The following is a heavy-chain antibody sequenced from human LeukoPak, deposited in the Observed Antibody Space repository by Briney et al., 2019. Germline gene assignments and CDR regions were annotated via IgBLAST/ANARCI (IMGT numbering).Heavy chain of an antibody. CDR2: IKSKTDGGTT. CDR3: TTDSGTPDAFDI. V-gene: IGHV3-15*01. CDR1: GFTFSNAW. D-gene: IGHD3-10*01. J-gene: IGHJ3*02. Sequence: GGSLRLSCAASGFTFSNAWMSLVRQAPGKGLEWVGRIKSKTDGGTTDDAAPVKGTLTILRDDSKNTLYLQMKSLKTEDTAVYYCTTDSGTPDAFDIWGQGTMVTVSS.